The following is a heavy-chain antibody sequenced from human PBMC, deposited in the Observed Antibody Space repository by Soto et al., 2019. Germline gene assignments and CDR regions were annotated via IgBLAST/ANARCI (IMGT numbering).Heavy chain of an antibody. CDR1: GFTFSTYT. CDR2: ITSSDYI. J-gene: IGHJ5*02. D-gene: IGHD6-6*01. Sequence: EVQLVESGGGLVKPGGSLRLSCAASGFTFSTYTMNWVRQAPGKGLEWVSSITSSDYISYADSVKGRLTISRDNAKNSLFLQMNSLRADDTAVYYCARETEYSNVWTNWFDPWGQGTLVSVSS. V-gene: IGHV3-21*01. CDR3: ARETEYSNVWTNWFDP.